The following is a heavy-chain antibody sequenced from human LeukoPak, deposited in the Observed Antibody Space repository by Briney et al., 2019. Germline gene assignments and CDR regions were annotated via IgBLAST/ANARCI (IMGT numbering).Heavy chain of an antibody. CDR1: GGSISSSSYY. V-gene: IGHV4-39*01. Sequence: PSETLSLTCTVSGGSISSSSYYWGWIRQPPGKELEWIGTIYYSGTTYYNPSLKSRVTISVDTAKNQFSLKLSSVTAADTAVYYCATGPDYYNSSSYYPYYWGQGTLVTVSS. J-gene: IGHJ4*02. CDR3: ATGPDYYNSSSYYPYY. CDR2: IYYSGTT. D-gene: IGHD3-22*01.